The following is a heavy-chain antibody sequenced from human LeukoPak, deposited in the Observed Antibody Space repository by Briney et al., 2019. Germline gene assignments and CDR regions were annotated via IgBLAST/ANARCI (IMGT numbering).Heavy chain of an antibody. Sequence: TSGGSLRLSCAASGFTFSSYSMNWVRQAPGKGLEWVSSISSSSSYIYYADSVKGRFTISRDNAKNSLYLQMNSLRAEDTAVYYCARDRGRLATTPDCFDYWGQGTLVTVSS. J-gene: IGHJ4*02. CDR2: ISSSSSYI. D-gene: IGHD5-24*01. CDR1: GFTFSSYS. V-gene: IGHV3-21*01. CDR3: ARDRGRLATTPDCFDY.